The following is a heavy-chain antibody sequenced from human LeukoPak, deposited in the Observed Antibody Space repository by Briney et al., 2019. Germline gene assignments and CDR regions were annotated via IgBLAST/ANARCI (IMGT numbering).Heavy chain of an antibody. CDR3: ARDFAW. Sequence: GGSLRLSCEASGFTFSTYSMNWVRQAPGKGLGWVSYIGSSTSTIYYADSVKGRFTISRDNAKNALYLQMNSLSDEDTAVYYCARDFAWWGQGTLVTVSS. J-gene: IGHJ4*02. D-gene: IGHD3-3*01. CDR2: IGSSTSTI. CDR1: GFTFSTYS. V-gene: IGHV3-48*02.